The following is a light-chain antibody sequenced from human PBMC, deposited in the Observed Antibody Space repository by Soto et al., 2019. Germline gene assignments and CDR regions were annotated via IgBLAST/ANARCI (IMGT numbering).Light chain of an antibody. CDR3: QTWDAGIQL. CDR1: SRHSSNA. Sequence: QPVLTQSPSASASLGASVKLTCTLSSRHSSNAIAWHQQPPEKGPRYLMKINSDGSHSKVDGIPDRFSGSSSGAERYLTISSLQSEDEADYYCQTWDAGIQLFGGGTKLTVL. J-gene: IGLJ2*01. CDR2: INSDGSH. V-gene: IGLV4-69*01.